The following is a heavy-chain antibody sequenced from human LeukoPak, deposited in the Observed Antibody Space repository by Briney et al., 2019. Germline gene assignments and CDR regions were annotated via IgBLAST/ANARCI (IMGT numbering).Heavy chain of an antibody. D-gene: IGHD1-1*01. CDR1: GYTFTVYY. V-gene: IGHV1-2*02. CDR2: INPDSGGT. Sequence: GASVKVSFKASGYTFTVYYIHWVRQAPGQGLEWMGWINPDSGGTNYAQNFQGRVTMTRDTSISTAYMELSRLRSDDTAVYSCARELATGTTVWFDPWGQGTLVTVSS. CDR3: ARELATGTTVWFDP. J-gene: IGHJ5*02.